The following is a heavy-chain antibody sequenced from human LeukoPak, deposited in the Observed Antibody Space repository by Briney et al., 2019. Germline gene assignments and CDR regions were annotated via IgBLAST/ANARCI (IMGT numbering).Heavy chain of an antibody. CDR2: IKSRVDGGTT. CDR1: GLIFSNAW. D-gene: IGHD1-26*01. CDR3: TRVRATTAGAFDI. Sequence: GGSLRLSCVGSGLIFSNAWMSWVRQAPGKGLEWVGRIKSRVDGGTTDYAAPVKDRFTILRDDAKSTLYLQMNTLKAEDTAVYYCTRVRATTAGAFDIWGQGTMVTVSS. V-gene: IGHV3-15*01. J-gene: IGHJ3*02.